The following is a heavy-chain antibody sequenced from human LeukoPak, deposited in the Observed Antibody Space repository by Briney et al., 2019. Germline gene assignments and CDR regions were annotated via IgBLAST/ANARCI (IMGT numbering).Heavy chain of an antibody. CDR3: ARVVGYNFFDY. D-gene: IGHD5-24*01. CDR1: GYTFTSYG. CDR2: ISAYNGNT. Sequence: ASVKVSCKASGYTFTSYGISWVRQAPGQGLEWMGWISAYNGNTNYAQKFQGRVTITRDTSASTAYMELSSLRSEDTAVYYCARVVGYNFFDYWGQGTLVTVSS. V-gene: IGHV1-18*01. J-gene: IGHJ4*02.